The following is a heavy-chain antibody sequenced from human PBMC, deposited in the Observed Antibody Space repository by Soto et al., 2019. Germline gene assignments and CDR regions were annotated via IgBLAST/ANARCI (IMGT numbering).Heavy chain of an antibody. V-gene: IGHV1-3*01. Sequence: HVELVQSGADVKKPGASVTISCKASGYTFTDYALHWVRQAPGQRLEWMGWMNAGVGNTLYSQKFQVRITLTRDTSASTAYMELNRLKSEDTAIYYCARDTGYTFGSLNYWGPGTLVTGSS. D-gene: IGHD5-18*01. CDR2: MNAGVGNT. J-gene: IGHJ4*02. CDR1: GYTFTDYA. CDR3: ARDTGYTFGSLNY.